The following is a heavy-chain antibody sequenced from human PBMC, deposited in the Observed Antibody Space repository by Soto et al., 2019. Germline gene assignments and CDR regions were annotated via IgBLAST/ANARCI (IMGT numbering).Heavy chain of an antibody. V-gene: IGHV3-7*03. CDR2: INQDGGGT. Sequence: GGSLRLSCVASGFTFISSFMGWVRQAPGKGLEWVANINQDGGGTYYVDSVEGRFAISRDNAKDSLYLQMDSLRGEDTAVYYCARYFRGSGRYFFDYWGQGTLVTVSS. CDR1: GFTFISSF. D-gene: IGHD6-19*01. CDR3: ARYFRGSGRYFFDY. J-gene: IGHJ4*02.